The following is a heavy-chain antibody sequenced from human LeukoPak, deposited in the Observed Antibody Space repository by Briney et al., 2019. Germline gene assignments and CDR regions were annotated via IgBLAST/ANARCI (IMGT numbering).Heavy chain of an antibody. D-gene: IGHD6-19*01. V-gene: IGHV1-3*01. J-gene: IGHJ3*02. CDR3: TIGLAGDWDAFDI. CDR1: GYTFTGYY. Sequence: GASVKVSCTASGYTFTGYYMHWVRQAPGQRLEWMGWIHADSGNTKYSQKLQGRVAIARDTSASTIYMELTSLRTEDTAVYFCTIGLAGDWDAFDIWGLGTMVTVSS. CDR2: IHADSGNT.